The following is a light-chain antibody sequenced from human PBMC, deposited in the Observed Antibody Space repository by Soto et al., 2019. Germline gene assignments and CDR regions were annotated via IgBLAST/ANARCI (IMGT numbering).Light chain of an antibody. V-gene: IGLV2-14*01. Sequence: QSALTQPASVSGSPGQSITIYCTGTSSDVGGDKYVSWYQQHPGKAPKLIIYEVSSRPSGVSNRYSGSKSANTASLTISGLQAEDEADYYCSSYTSTNPVVFGGGTKLTVL. CDR2: EVS. J-gene: IGLJ2*01. CDR1: SSDVGGDKY. CDR3: SSYTSTNPVV.